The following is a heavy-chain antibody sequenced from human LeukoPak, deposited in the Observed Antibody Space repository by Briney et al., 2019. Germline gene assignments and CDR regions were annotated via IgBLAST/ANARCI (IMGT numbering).Heavy chain of an antibody. J-gene: IGHJ4*02. CDR3: ATDRTLFDY. CDR1: GYTFTSYA. CDR2: INTNTGNP. Sequence: ASVKVSCKASGYTFTSYAINWVRQAPGQGLEWMGWINTNTGNPTFAQGFTGRFVFSLDTSVSTAYLQISSLKTEDTAVYYCATDRTLFDYWGQGTLVTVSS. D-gene: IGHD1-7*01. V-gene: IGHV7-4-1*02.